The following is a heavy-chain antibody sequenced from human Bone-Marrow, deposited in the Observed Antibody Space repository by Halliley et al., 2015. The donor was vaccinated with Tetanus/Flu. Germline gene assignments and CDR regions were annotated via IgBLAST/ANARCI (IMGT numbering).Heavy chain of an antibody. CDR3: ARAVSLKGGTLLPSKRRELHPGMAV. D-gene: IGHD1-26*01. CDR1: GFTFNTYA. CDR2: ISGSGDTA. V-gene: IGHV3-23*01. J-gene: IGHJ6*02. Sequence: SLRLSCAASGFTFNTYAMNWVRQAPGKGLECVSVISGSGDTAHYADSVKGRFTISRDNSGNTLFLQMNSLRAEDTGVYYCARAVSLKGGTLLPSKRRELHPGMAVWGQGTTVTVSS.